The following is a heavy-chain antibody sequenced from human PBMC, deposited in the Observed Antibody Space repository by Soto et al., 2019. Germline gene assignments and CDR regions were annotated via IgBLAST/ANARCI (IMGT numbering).Heavy chain of an antibody. CDR1: GFTFSSYA. V-gene: IGHV3-30-3*01. CDR3: ARGDDYGDRKAD. J-gene: IGHJ4*02. Sequence: QVQLVESGGGVVQPGRSLRLSCAASGFTFSSYAMHWVRQAPGKGLEWVAVISYDGSNKYYADSVKGRFTISRDNSKNTLYLQMNSLRAEDTAVYYCARGDDYGDRKADWGQGTPVTVSS. CDR2: ISYDGSNK. D-gene: IGHD4-17*01.